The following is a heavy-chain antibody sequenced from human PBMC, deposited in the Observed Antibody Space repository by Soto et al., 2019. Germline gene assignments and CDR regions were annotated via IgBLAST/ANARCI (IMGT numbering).Heavy chain of an antibody. CDR1: KFIFSEYY. CDR3: ARQGACSSTSCPAYYYYYAMDV. Sequence: QVQLVESGGGLVKPGGSLRLSCAASKFIFSEYYMSWIRQAPGKGLEWVSYISSGSSYTNYADSVKGRFTISRDNAKNSLYLQRNSLRAEDTAVYFCARQGACSSTSCPAYYYYYAMDVWGQGTTVTVSS. CDR2: ISSGSSYT. V-gene: IGHV3-11*06. J-gene: IGHJ6*02. D-gene: IGHD2-2*01.